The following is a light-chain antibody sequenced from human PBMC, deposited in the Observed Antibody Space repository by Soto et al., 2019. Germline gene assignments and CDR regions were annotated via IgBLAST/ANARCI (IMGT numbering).Light chain of an antibody. CDR3: QQYGYSPWT. J-gene: IGKJ1*01. Sequence: EIVLTQSPGTLSLSPGQRATLSCRASQTISSSYLAWFQRRPGQAPRLLIYGASRRATRFTDRFSGSGSGTDFTITLSRLEPEDFAVYYCQQYGYSPWTCGQRTKVEIK. CDR2: GAS. V-gene: IGKV3-20*01. CDR1: QTISSSY.